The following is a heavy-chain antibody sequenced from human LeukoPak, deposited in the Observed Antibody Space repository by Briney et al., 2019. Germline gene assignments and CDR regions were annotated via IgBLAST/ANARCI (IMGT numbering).Heavy chain of an antibody. J-gene: IGHJ6*02. V-gene: IGHV3-21*01. CDR3: ARDPTDCADYYYYGMDV. CDR2: ISSSSSYI. CDR1: GFTFSSYS. Sequence: GGSLRLSCAASGFTFSSYSMNWVRQAPGKGLEWVSSISSSSSYIYYADSVKGRFTISRDNAKNSLYLQMNSLRAEDTAVYYCARDPTDCADYYYYGMDVWGQGTTVTVSS. D-gene: IGHD2-21*02.